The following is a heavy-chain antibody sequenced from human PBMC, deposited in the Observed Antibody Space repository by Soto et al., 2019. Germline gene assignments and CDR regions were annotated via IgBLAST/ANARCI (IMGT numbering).Heavy chain of an antibody. CDR1: GNSFTNYC. Sequence: PGEALKICCQGSGNSFTNYCIGWVRQMPGKGLEWMGIIYPGNSDSRYGPSFRGQVSFSADKSINTAYLHWSSLKASDTAIYYCATSLAAAGYAYGMDVWGQGTTVTVSS. CDR2: IYPGNSDS. V-gene: IGHV5-51*01. CDR3: ATSLAAAGYAYGMDV. J-gene: IGHJ6*02. D-gene: IGHD6-13*01.